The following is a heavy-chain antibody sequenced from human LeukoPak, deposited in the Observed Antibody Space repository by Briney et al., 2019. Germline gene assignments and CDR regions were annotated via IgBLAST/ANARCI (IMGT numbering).Heavy chain of an antibody. CDR3: ARLGCTNGVCYSQDYYYMDV. V-gene: IGHV4-39*01. D-gene: IGHD2-8*01. J-gene: IGHJ6*03. CDR2: IYYSGST. CDR1: GGSISSSSYY. Sequence: SETLSLTCTVSGGSISSSSYYWGWIRQPPGKGLEWIGCIYYSGSTYYNPSLKSRVTISVDTSKNQFSLKLSSVTAADTAVYYCARLGCTNGVCYSQDYYYMDVWGKGTTVTVSS.